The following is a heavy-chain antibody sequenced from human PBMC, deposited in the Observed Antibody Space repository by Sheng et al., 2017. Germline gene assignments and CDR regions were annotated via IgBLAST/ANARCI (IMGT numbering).Heavy chain of an antibody. CDR3: ARAVVVPAARGAFDI. V-gene: IGHV4-59*01. CDR2: IYYSGST. J-gene: IGHJ3*02. CDR1: GGSISSYY. D-gene: IGHD2-2*01. Sequence: QVQLQESGPGLVKPSETLSLTCTVSGGSISSYYWSWIRQPPGKGLEWIGYIYYSGSTNYNPSLKSRVTISVDTSKNQFSLKLSSVTAADTAVYYCARAVVVPAARGAFDIWGQGTSGHRLF.